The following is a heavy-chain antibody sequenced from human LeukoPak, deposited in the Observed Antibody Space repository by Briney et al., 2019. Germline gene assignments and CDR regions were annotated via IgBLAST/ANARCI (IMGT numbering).Heavy chain of an antibody. D-gene: IGHD3-22*01. V-gene: IGHV3-48*02. CDR2: ITGSSSTI. Sequence: GGSLRLSCAASGFTFSSCDMNWVRQAPGKGQEWVSYITGSSSTIYYADSVKGRFTISRDNAKNSLYLQMNSLRDEDTAVYYCARDAYDTSAYYYFDYWGQGTLVTVSS. CDR3: ARDAYDTSAYYYFDY. CDR1: GFTFSSCD. J-gene: IGHJ4*02.